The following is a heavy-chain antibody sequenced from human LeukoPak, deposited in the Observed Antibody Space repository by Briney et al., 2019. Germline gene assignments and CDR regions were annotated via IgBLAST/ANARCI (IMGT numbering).Heavy chain of an antibody. CDR1: GGSISSSGYY. D-gene: IGHD1-26*01. CDR3: AKSGGYGLIDY. CDR2: IYYSGST. V-gene: IGHV4-39*01. Sequence: SETLSLTCTVSGGSISSSGYYWGWIRQPPGKGLEWIGNIYYSGSTYYNASLQSRVTISIDTSKNQFSLRLKSVTAADTAMYYCAKSGGYGLIDYWGQGTLVTVSS. J-gene: IGHJ4*02.